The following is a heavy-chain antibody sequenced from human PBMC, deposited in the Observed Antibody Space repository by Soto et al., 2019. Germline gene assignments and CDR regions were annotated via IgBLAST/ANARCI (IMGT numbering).Heavy chain of an antibody. CDR2: IDPSDSYT. CDR3: ARHRGYSGYDRAAFDI. D-gene: IGHD5-12*01. Sequence: PGESLKLSCKGSGYSFTSYWISWVRQMPGKGLEWMGRIDPSDSYTNYSPSFQGHVTISADKSISTAYLQWSSLKASDTAMYYCARHRGYSGYDRAAFDIWGQGTMVTVSS. V-gene: IGHV5-10-1*01. CDR1: GYSFTSYW. J-gene: IGHJ3*02.